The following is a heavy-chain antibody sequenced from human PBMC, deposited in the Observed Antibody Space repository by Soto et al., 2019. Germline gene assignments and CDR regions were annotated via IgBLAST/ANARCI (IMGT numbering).Heavy chain of an antibody. J-gene: IGHJ3*02. CDR1: GFTFSSYS. D-gene: IGHD3-3*01. CDR3: ARDSGGYDFWCGYYRPDAFDI. Sequence: GGSLRLSCAASGFTFSSYSMNWVRQAPGKGLEWVSSISSSSSYIYYADSVKGRFTISRDNAKNSLYLQMNSLSAEDTAVYYCARDSGGYDFWCGYYRPDAFDIWCQGTMVTVSS. V-gene: IGHV3-21*01. CDR2: ISSSSSYI.